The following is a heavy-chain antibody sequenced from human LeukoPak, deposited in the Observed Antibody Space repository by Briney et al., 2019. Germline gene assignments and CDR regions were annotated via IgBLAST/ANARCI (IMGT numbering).Heavy chain of an antibody. V-gene: IGHV4-59*01. CDR2: IYYSGST. D-gene: IGHD3-22*01. Sequence: KPSETLSLTCTVSGGSISSYYWSWIRQPPGKGLEWIGYIYYSGSTNYNPSLKSRVTISVDTSKNQFSLKLSSVTAADTAVYYCARVGYYDSSGYYSDYYFDYWGQGTLVTVSS. CDR3: ARVGYYDSSGYYSDYYFDY. CDR1: GGSISSYY. J-gene: IGHJ4*02.